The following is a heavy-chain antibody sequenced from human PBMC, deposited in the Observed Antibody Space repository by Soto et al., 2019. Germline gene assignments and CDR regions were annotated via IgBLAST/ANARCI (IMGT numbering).Heavy chain of an antibody. J-gene: IGHJ4*02. CDR2: MNPNSGNT. V-gene: IGHV1-8*01. D-gene: IGHD6-19*01. CDR3: ESERAVAGFDS. CDR1: GYTFTSYD. Sequence: QVQLVQSGAEVKKPGASVKVSCKASGYTFTSYDINWVRQATGQGLEWMGWMNPNSGNTGYAQKVQGRVTLTRNNATSTAYMELSSLRSEDTAVYYGESERAVAGFDSWGQGTLVTVSS.